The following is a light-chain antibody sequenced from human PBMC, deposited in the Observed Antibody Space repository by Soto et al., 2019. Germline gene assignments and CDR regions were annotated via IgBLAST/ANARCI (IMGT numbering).Light chain of an antibody. CDR2: EVS. CDR1: SSDVGGYNY. Sequence: QSVLTQPASVSGSPGQSITISCTGTSSDVGGYNYVSWYQQHPGKAPKLMIYEVSNRPSGVSTRFSGSKSGNTASLTISGLQAEDEAAYYCSSYTISTTLVSGTATKVTVL. CDR3: SSYTISTTLV. V-gene: IGLV2-14*01. J-gene: IGLJ1*01.